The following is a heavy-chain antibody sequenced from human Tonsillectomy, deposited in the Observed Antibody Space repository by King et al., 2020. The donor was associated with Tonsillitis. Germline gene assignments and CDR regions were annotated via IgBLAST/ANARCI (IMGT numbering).Heavy chain of an antibody. J-gene: IGHJ5*02. CDR2: IYYDGTT. D-gene: IGHD3-22*01. CDR1: GGSISSTSYY. Sequence: QLQESGPGLVKPSDTLSLTCAVSGGSISSTSYYWAWIRQPPGKGPEWIASIYYDGTTYYNPSLQSRLTISVDTTRNQISLRLSSVTAADTAVYYCARDPGYSRGFDPWGQGMLVTVSS. CDR3: ARDPGYSRGFDP. V-gene: IGHV4-39*02.